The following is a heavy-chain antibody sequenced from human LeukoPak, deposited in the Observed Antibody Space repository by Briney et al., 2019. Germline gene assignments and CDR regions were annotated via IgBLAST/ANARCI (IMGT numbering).Heavy chain of an antibody. Sequence: SETLSLTCTVSGGSISSSSYYWGWIRQPPGKGLEWIGSIYYSGSTYYNPSLKSRVTISVDTSKNQFSLKLSSVTAADTAVYYCARGIYDSSGYPFDLWGRGTLVTVSS. V-gene: IGHV4-39*01. CDR3: ARGIYDSSGYPFDL. CDR2: IYYSGST. J-gene: IGHJ2*01. D-gene: IGHD3-22*01. CDR1: GGSISSSSYY.